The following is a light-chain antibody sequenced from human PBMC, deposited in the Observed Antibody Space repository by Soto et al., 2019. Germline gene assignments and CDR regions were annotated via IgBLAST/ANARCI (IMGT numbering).Light chain of an antibody. J-gene: IGKJ4*01. V-gene: IGKV3-11*01. Sequence: EIVLTQSPGTLSLSPGERATLSCRASQTVGTYLAWYQQKPGQAPRLLIYDASSRATGVPARFSGSGSGTDFTLTISSLDPEDFAVYCCQQRSNWLSFGGGTKVEI. CDR2: DAS. CDR1: QTVGTY. CDR3: QQRSNWLS.